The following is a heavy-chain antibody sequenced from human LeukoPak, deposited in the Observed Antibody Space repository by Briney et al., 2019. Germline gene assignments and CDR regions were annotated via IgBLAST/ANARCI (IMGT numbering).Heavy chain of an antibody. CDR3: ARVPRFSAAAYFDY. V-gene: IGHV1-18*01. J-gene: IGHJ4*02. CDR1: GYTFTSYG. D-gene: IGHD2/OR15-2a*01. Sequence: ASVNVSCKASGYTFTSYGISWVRQAPGQGLEWMGWISAYNGNTNYAQKLQGRVTMTTDTSTSTAYMELRSLRSDDTAVYYCARVPRFSAAAYFDYWGQGTLVTVSS. CDR2: ISAYNGNT.